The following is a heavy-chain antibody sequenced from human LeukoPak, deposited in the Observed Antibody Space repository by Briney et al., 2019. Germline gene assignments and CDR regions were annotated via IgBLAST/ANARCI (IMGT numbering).Heavy chain of an antibody. Sequence: TSETLSLTCIVSGGSISSRTYYWGWIRQPPEKGLEWIGNIYSTGSTYYNPSLKSRVTISVDTSKNQFSLKLSSVTAADTAVYYCARDPRVYWFDPWGQGTLVTVSS. V-gene: IGHV4-39*07. J-gene: IGHJ5*02. CDR2: IYSTGST. CDR3: ARDPRVYWFDP. CDR1: GGSISSRTYY.